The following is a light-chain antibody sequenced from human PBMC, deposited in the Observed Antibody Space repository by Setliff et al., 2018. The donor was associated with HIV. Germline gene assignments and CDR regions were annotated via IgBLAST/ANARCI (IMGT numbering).Light chain of an antibody. CDR3: TSYTSRDYV. V-gene: IGLV2-14*03. CDR2: DAS. CDR1: SGDVGGYNY. Sequence: QSVLTQPASVSGSPGQSITISCTGSSGDVGGYNYVSWYQQHPGKAPKVLIYDASNRPSGVSNRFSGSKSGNRASLTISGLQAEDEAEYYCTSYTSRDYVFGRGTKVTVL. J-gene: IGLJ1*01.